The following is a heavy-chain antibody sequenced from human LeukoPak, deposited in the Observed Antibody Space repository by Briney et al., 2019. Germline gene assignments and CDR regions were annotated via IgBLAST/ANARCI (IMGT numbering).Heavy chain of an antibody. V-gene: IGHV4-34*01. Sequence: SETLSLTCAVYGGSFSGYYWSWIRQPPGKGLEWIGEINHSGSTNYNPSLKSRVTISVDTSKNQFSLKLSSVTAADTAVYYCARGWYGYNWSDPWGQGTLVTVSS. J-gene: IGHJ5*02. CDR1: GGSFSGYY. CDR3: ARGWYGYNWSDP. D-gene: IGHD6-13*01. CDR2: INHSGST.